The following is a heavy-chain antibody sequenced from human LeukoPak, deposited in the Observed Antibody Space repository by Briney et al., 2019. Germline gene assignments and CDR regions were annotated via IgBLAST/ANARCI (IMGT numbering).Heavy chain of an antibody. CDR1: GFTFNTYN. Sequence: GGSLRLSCAASGFTFNTYNMNWVRQAPGKGLQWVSYISGSSSTVFYSDSVKGRFTISRDNAKNSLYLQMNSLRAEDTAVYYCARGRTTTFGVVIVPFDYWGQGTLVTVSS. CDR3: ARGRTTTFGVVIVPFDY. CDR2: ISGSSSTV. J-gene: IGHJ4*02. D-gene: IGHD3-3*01. V-gene: IGHV3-48*01.